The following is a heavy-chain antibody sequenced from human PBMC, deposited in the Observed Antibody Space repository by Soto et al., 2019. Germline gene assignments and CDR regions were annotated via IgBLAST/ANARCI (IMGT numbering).Heavy chain of an antibody. CDR3: AAGILTGYYSPTDYSGMDV. D-gene: IGHD3-9*01. CDR1: GGTXSSYA. Sequence: GASVKVSCKASGGTXSSYAISWVRQAPGQGLEWMGGIIPIFGTANYAQKFQGRVTITADESTSTAYMELSSLRSEDTAVYYCAAGILTGYYSPTDYSGMDVWGQGTTVTVSS. CDR2: IIPIFGTA. V-gene: IGHV1-69*13. J-gene: IGHJ6*02.